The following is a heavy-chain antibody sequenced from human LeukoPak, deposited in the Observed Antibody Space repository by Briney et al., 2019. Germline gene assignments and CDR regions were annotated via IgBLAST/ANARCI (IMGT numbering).Heavy chain of an antibody. D-gene: IGHD3-10*01. CDR3: ARGGVPRIGEYSFYYFDY. CDR2: INPSGGST. CDR1: GYTFTSYY. Sequence: ASVKVSCKASGYTFTSYYMHWVRQAPGQGLEWMGIINPSGGSTSYAQKFQGRVTMTTDTSTSTAYMELRSLRSDDTAVYYCARGGVPRIGEYSFYYFDYWGQGTLVTVSS. V-gene: IGHV1-46*01. J-gene: IGHJ4*02.